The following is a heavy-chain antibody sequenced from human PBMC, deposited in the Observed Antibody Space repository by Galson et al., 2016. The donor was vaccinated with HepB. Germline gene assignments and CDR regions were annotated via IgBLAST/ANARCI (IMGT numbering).Heavy chain of an antibody. J-gene: IGHJ4*02. CDR2: TIPLTKTT. D-gene: IGHD6-19*01. Sequence: SVKVSCKASGVSFSFYSVYWVRQAPGQGLEWMGGTIPLTKTTNYAQRFQGRLPISADESASTADMELRSLAAEDTAVYYCGRGQYNSGGALDFWGQGTLVTVSS. V-gene: IGHV1-69*13. CDR3: GRGQYNSGGALDF. CDR1: GVSFSFYS.